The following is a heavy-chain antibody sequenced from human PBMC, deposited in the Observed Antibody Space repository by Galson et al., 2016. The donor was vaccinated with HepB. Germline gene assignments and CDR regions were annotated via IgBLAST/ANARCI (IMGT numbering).Heavy chain of an antibody. CDR3: ARYSTWGYFEY. CDR2: IIPISGTP. Sequence: SCKASGGTFSTNSISWVRQAPGQGLEWVGGIIPISGTPKYAQKFQDRVTINADESTSTAHMELSSLRSEDTAMYYCARYSTWGYFEYWSQGTLVTVSS. J-gene: IGHJ4*02. CDR1: GGTFSTNS. D-gene: IGHD3-16*01. V-gene: IGHV1-69*01.